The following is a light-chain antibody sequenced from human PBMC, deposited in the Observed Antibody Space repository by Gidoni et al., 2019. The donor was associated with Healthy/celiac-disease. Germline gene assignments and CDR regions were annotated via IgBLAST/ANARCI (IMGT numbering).Light chain of an antibody. CDR2: AAS. J-gene: IGKJ4*01. V-gene: IGKV1-16*01. CDR1: QGLSNY. CDR3: QQYYTYPLG. Sequence: DIQMTQSPSALSASIGDRVTIPCRESQGLSNYLAWFQQKPGKAPKSLIYAASNLQSGVPSRFSGSGSWTDFTLTISSLQPEDSATYYCQQYYTYPLGFGGGTKVEIQ.